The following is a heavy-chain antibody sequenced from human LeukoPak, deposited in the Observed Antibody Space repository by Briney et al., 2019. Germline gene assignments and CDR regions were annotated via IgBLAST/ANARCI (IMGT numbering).Heavy chain of an antibody. CDR1: GGSFSGYY. Sequence: PSETLSLTCAVYGGSFSGYYWSWIRQPPGKGLEWIGEINHSGSTNYNPSLKSRVTISVDTSKNQFSLKLSSVTAADTAVYYCARGLELRTRAPFDYWGQGTLVTVSS. CDR3: ARGLELRTRAPFDY. J-gene: IGHJ4*02. V-gene: IGHV4-34*01. D-gene: IGHD1-7*01. CDR2: INHSGST.